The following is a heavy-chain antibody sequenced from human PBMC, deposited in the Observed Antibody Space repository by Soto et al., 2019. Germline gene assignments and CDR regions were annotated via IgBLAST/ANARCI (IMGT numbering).Heavy chain of an antibody. CDR2: INPSGGST. CDR3: ARDPSRGSVAAYYFDY. CDR1: GYTFTSYY. V-gene: IGHV1-46*01. Sequence: ASVKVSCKASGYTFTSYYMHWVRQAPGQGLEWMGIINPSGGSTSYAQKFQGRVTMTRDTSTSTVYMELSSLRSEDTAVYYCARDPSRGSVAAYYFDYWGQGTLVTVSS. D-gene: IGHD2-21*01. J-gene: IGHJ4*02.